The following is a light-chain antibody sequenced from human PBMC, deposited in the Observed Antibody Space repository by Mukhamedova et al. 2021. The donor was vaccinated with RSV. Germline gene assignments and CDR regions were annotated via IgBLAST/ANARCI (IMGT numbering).Light chain of an antibody. CDR3: GESHTIDGQVGYV. CDR2: VKTDGSH. J-gene: IGLJ1*01. V-gene: IGLV4-3*01. Sequence: WYQRRVHGRSPHYIMKVKTDGSHSKGDGLPDRFMGSSSGADRNLTFSNLQSDDEAEYHCGESHTIDGQVGYVFETGTKVTVV.